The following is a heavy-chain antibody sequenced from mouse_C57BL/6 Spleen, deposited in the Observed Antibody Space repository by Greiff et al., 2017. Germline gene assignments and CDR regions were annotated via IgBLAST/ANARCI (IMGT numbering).Heavy chain of an antibody. J-gene: IGHJ3*01. CDR1: GYTFTSYW. CDR3: ASGNDGYYPFAY. D-gene: IGHD2-3*01. Sequence: QVQLQQPGAELVKPGASVKLSCKASGYTFTSYWMQWVNQRPGQGLEWIGEIDPSDSYTNYNQKFKGKATLTVDTSSSTAYMQLSSLTSEDSAVYYCASGNDGYYPFAYWGQGTLVTVSA. CDR2: IDPSDSYT. V-gene: IGHV1-50*01.